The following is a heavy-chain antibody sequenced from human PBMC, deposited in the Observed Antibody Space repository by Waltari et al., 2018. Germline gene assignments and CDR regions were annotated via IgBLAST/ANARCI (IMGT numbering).Heavy chain of an antibody. V-gene: IGHV3-74*03. CDR2: VNADGSST. CDR3: GTLEAVAS. J-gene: IGHJ5*02. Sequence: EVQVVESGGDLVQPGGSLRLSCTASGFDFSPYWMHWVRQVPGKGLVWVSGVNADGSSTTYADTVRGRFTISRDNRRSTVHLQMSSLIAEDTAVYYCGTLEAVASWGQGTLVTVSS. CDR1: GFDFSPYW.